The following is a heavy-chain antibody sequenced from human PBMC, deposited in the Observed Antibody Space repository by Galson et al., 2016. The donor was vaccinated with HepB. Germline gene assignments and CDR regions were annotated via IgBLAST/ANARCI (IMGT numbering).Heavy chain of an antibody. D-gene: IGHD2-21*02. CDR1: GYIFANYW. CDR2: IYPGDSDT. J-gene: IGHJ5*02. CDR3: ARLESYCIDGDCYANWFDP. V-gene: IGHV5-51*01. Sequence: QSGAEVKKPGQSLKISCKTSGYIFANYWIGWVRQMPGKGLECMGIIYPGDSDTRYSPSFQGQVTISADKSISTAYLQWSSLKASDTAMYYCARLESYCIDGDCYANWFDPWGQGTLVTVSS.